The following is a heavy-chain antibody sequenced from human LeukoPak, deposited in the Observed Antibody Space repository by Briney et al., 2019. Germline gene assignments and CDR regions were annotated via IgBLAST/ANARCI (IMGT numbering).Heavy chain of an antibody. J-gene: IGHJ4*02. D-gene: IGHD3-16*02. Sequence: GGSLRLSCAASGFTFSDYGMHWVRQAPGKGLEWVTFIRYDGSNKYYADSVKGRFTISRDNSKNTLYLQMNSLRAEDTAVYYCARANYVWGSYRLPAFDYWGQGTLVTVSS. CDR2: IRYDGSNK. CDR3: ARANYVWGSYRLPAFDY. CDR1: GFTFSDYG. V-gene: IGHV3-30*02.